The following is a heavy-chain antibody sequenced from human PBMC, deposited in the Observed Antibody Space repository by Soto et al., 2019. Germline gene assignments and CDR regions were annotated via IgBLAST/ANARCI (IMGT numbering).Heavy chain of an antibody. J-gene: IGHJ5*02. CDR2: IYIGGTT. D-gene: IGHD2-15*01. CDR1: GFTVSSGY. CDR3: AKSSSWPTWCDT. Sequence: EVHLVESGGGLIQPGGSLRLSCEVSGFTVSSGYFSWVRQAPGKGLEWVSVIYIGGTTYYADSVKGRFTISRDNLKNTLYLQLNSLRAEDTAVYYCAKSSSWPTWCDTWGQGTLVTVSS. V-gene: IGHV3-53*01.